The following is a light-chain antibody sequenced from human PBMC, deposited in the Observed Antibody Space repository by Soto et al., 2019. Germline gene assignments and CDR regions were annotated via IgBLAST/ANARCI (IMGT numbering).Light chain of an antibody. J-gene: IGKJ1*01. Sequence: EIVLTQSPGPPSLSPGERATLSCRASQSVSSSYLAWYQQKPGQAPRLLIYGASTRATGIPARFSGSGSGTEFTLTISRLEPEDFAVYYCQQYGSSPRTFGQGTKVDIK. CDR3: QQYGSSPRT. CDR2: GAS. CDR1: QSVSSSY. V-gene: IGKV3-20*01.